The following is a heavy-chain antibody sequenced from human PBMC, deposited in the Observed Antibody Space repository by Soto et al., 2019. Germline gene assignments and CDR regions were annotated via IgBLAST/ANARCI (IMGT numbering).Heavy chain of an antibody. V-gene: IGHV6-1*01. CDR3: ARDGVAAAVVGGMDV. CDR1: GDSVSSNSAA. J-gene: IGHJ6*02. CDR2: TYYRSKWYN. D-gene: IGHD5-18*01. Sequence: SQTLSLTCAISGDSVSSNSAAWNWIRQSPSRGLEWLGRTYYRSKWYNDYAVSVKSRLTINPDTSKNQFSLQLKSVTPEDTAVSYCARDGVAAAVVGGMDVWGQGHRVTVSS.